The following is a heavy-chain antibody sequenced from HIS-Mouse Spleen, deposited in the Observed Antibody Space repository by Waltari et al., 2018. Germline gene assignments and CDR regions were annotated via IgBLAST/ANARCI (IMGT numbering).Heavy chain of an antibody. CDR1: GYTFTGYY. J-gene: IGHJ6*02. D-gene: IGHD6-19*01. Sequence: QVQLVQSGAEVKKPGASVKVSCKASGYTFTGYYMHWVRQAAGQGFEWMGQINPNRGGTNYAHKLQGRVTRTRDTSISTAYMELSRLRSDDTAVYYCARDSIAVMDVWGQGTTVTVSS. V-gene: IGHV1-2*06. CDR3: ARDSIAVMDV. CDR2: INPNRGGT.